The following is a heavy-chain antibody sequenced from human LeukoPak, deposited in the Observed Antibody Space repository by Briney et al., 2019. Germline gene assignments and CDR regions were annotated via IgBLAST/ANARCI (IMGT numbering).Heavy chain of an antibody. CDR2: FDPEDGET. J-gene: IGHJ3*02. V-gene: IGHV1-24*01. CDR1: GYTLTELS. D-gene: IGHD6-13*01. Sequence: ASVKVSCKVSGYTLTELSMHWVRQAPGKGLEWMGGFDPEDGETIYAQKFQGRVTMTEDTSTDTAYMELSSLRSEDTAVYYCAKDEVSSWYDAFDIWGQGTMVTVSS. CDR3: AKDEVSSWYDAFDI.